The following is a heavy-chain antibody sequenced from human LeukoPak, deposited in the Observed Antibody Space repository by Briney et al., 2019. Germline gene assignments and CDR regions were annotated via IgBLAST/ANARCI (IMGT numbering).Heavy chain of an antibody. V-gene: IGHV3-30*04. CDR3: AKKDGAGENPFDF. CDR1: GFTFSSYA. D-gene: IGHD6-19*01. J-gene: IGHJ4*02. Sequence: GGSLRLSCAASGFTFSSYAMHWVRQAPGKGLEWVAVISYDGSNKYYADSVKGRFTISRDNSKNTLYLQMNSLRAEDTAVYYCAKKDGAGENPFDFWGQGTLVTVSS. CDR2: ISYDGSNK.